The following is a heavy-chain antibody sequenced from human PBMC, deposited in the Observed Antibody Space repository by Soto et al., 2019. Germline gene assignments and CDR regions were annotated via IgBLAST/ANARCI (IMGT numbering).Heavy chain of an antibody. CDR3: ARDHKHCSSTICYYGGTFDP. CDR2: IYYSGST. Sequence: QVQLQESGPGLVKPSQTLSLTCTVSGGSISSGGYYWSWIRQHPGKALEWIGYIYYSGSTYYNPSLKSRVTISVDTSKNQFSLKLSSVTAADTAVYYCARDHKHCSSTICYYGGTFDPWGQGTLVTVSS. D-gene: IGHD2-2*01. CDR1: GGSISSGGYY. J-gene: IGHJ5*02. V-gene: IGHV4-31*03.